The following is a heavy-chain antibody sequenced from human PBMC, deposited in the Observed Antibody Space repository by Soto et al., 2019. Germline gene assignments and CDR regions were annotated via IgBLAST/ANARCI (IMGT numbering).Heavy chain of an antibody. D-gene: IGHD7-27*01. CDR1: RSTFSSYA. CDR2: INAGYGNT. J-gene: IGHJ4*02. V-gene: IGHV1-3*01. Sequence: SVKVSFKASRSTFSSYAMHWTRQAPGQRLEWMGWINAGYGNTKSSQKFQDRVTISRDTSASTAYMELTSLRSEDTAVYYCARDTGDGTFDFWGQGTLVTVSS. CDR3: ARDTGDGTFDF.